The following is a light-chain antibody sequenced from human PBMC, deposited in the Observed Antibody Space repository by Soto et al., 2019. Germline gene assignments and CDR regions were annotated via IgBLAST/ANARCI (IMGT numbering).Light chain of an antibody. J-gene: IGKJ1*01. CDR3: QQYGSSPWT. V-gene: IGKV3-20*01. Sequence: EIVMTQSPATLSVSPGERATLSCRASQSVSSSYLARYQQKPGQAPRLLIYGASSRATGIPDRFSGSGSGTDFTLTISRLEPEDFAVYYCQQYGSSPWTFGQGTKVDI. CDR1: QSVSSSY. CDR2: GAS.